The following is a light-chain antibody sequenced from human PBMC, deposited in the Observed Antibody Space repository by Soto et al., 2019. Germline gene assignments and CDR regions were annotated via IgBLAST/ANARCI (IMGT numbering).Light chain of an antibody. CDR3: QQYGSSPSWT. CDR2: GAS. J-gene: IGKJ1*01. CDR1: QSVSSSY. V-gene: IGKV3-20*01. Sequence: EIVLTQSPGTLSLSPGERATLSCRASQSVSSSYLAWYQQKPGQAPRLLIYGASSRATGIPDRFSGIGSGTDFTLSISRLEPEVFAVYYCQQYGSSPSWTFGHGTKVEIK.